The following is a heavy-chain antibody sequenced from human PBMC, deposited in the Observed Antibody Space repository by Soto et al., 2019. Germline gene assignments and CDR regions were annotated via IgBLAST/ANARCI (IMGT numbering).Heavy chain of an antibody. D-gene: IGHD3-10*01. V-gene: IGHV3-23*01. Sequence: EVQLLESGGGLVQPGGSLRLSCAASGFTFSSYAMSWVRQAPGKGLEWASAISGSGGSTYYADSVKGRFTISRDNSKNTLYLQMNSLRADDTAVYYCAPLLWFGELYYWGQGTLVTVSS. J-gene: IGHJ4*02. CDR2: ISGSGGST. CDR3: APLLWFGELYY. CDR1: GFTFSSYA.